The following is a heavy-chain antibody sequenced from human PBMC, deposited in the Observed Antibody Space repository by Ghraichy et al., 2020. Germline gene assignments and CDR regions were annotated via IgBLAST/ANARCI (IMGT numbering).Heavy chain of an antibody. D-gene: IGHD3-3*01. Sequence: SETLSLTCTLSGGSISNGGYSWSWVRQSPVKGLEWLGSTYRSGSTNSNPSIKSRITISVDISKNQFSLRLTSVTAADTAVYYCARGKGFATHYDFWGQGILVTVSS. CDR3: ARGKGFATHYDF. CDR2: TYRSGST. V-gene: IGHV4-30-2*06. CDR1: GGSISNGGYS. J-gene: IGHJ4*02.